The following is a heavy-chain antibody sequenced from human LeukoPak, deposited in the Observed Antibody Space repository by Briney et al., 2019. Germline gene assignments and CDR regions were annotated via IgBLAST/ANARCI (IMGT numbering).Heavy chain of an antibody. CDR3: ARALKAVAGWYNWFDP. J-gene: IGHJ5*02. Sequence: GASVKVSCKASGGTFSSYAISWVRQAPGQGLEWMGRIIPILGIANYAQKFQGRVTITADKSTSTAYMELSSLRSEDTAVYYCARALKAVAGWYNWFDPWGQGTLVTVSS. V-gene: IGHV1-69*04. D-gene: IGHD6-19*01. CDR1: GGTFSSYA. CDR2: IIPILGIA.